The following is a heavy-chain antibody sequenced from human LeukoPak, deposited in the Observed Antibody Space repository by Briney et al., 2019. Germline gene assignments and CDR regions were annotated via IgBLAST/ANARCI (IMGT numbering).Heavy chain of an antibody. Sequence: GGSLRLSCAASGFTFSSYAMSWVRQAQGKGLEWVSAISGSGGSTYYADSVKGRFTISRDNSKNTLYLQMNSLRAEDTAVYYCAKEQAAAGKGYYFDYWGQGTLVTVSS. CDR1: GFTFSSYA. CDR3: AKEQAAAGKGYYFDY. J-gene: IGHJ4*02. V-gene: IGHV3-23*01. D-gene: IGHD6-13*01. CDR2: ISGSGGST.